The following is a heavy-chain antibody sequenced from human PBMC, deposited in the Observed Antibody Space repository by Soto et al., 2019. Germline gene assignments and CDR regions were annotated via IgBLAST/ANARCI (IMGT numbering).Heavy chain of an antibody. CDR2: IYYSGRT. CDR3: ARSVDP. CDR1: GGAISSGGYY. V-gene: IGHV4-31*03. J-gene: IGHJ5*02. Sequence: QVQLQESGPGLVKPSQTLSLTCTVSGGAISSGGYYWSWIRQHPGKGPEWIGYIYYSGRTYYNPSLKRRVTMSVDTAKNQFSLKLSSMPAADTAVYYCARSVDPWGQGTLVTVSS.